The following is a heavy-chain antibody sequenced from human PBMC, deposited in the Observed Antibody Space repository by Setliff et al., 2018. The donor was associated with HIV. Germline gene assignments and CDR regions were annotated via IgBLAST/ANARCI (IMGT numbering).Heavy chain of an antibody. CDR2: IYPGDSDT. CDR1: GYSFTSYW. Sequence: PGESLKISCKGSGYSFTSYWIGWVRQMPGKGLEWMGIIYPGDSDTRYSPSFQGQVTISADKSISTAYLQWSSLKASDTAMYYCARNGQDYGDYEFFAFDIWGQGTMVTVSS. D-gene: IGHD4-17*01. V-gene: IGHV5-51*01. J-gene: IGHJ3*02. CDR3: ARNGQDYGDYEFFAFDI.